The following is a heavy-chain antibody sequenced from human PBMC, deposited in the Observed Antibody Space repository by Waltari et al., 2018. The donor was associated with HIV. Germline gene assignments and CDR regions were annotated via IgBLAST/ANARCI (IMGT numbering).Heavy chain of an antibody. Sequence: AESGGRLIQTGGSLVLSCTSANFSVSGKHVTWIRQAPGGSLEWVAVIYPDDTTHYADSVSGRFTISRAKSRTTVLLLMNGLFVDDTATYFCATGVRYYGPWGQGTRVTVSS. V-gene: IGHV3-53*01. D-gene: IGHD3-10*01. CDR1: NFSVSGKH. CDR3: ATGVRYYGP. J-gene: IGHJ5*02. CDR2: IYPDDTT.